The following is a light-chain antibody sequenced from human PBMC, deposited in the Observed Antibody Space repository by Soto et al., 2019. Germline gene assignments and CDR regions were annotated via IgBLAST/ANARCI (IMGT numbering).Light chain of an antibody. V-gene: IGKV1-39*01. J-gene: IGKJ3*01. CDR3: QQSFSTPFT. Sequence: DIQMTQSPSSLSASVGDRVAITCRASDTIMNYLDWYQQKPGKAPKLLIYAASSLQSGVPSRFSGSGSGTDFTLTISSLQPEDFATYYCQQSFSTPFTFGPGTKVDLK. CDR2: AAS. CDR1: DTIMNY.